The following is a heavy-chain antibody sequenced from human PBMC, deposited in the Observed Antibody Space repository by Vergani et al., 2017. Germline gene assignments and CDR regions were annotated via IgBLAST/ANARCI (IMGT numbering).Heavy chain of an antibody. J-gene: IGHJ6*02. CDR3: ARGLIVVVPAAHYYGMDV. V-gene: IGHV4-34*01. Sequence: QVQLQQWGAGLLKPSETLSLTCAVYGGSFSGYYWSWIRQPPGKGLEWIGEINHSGSTNYNPSLQSRVTISVDTSKTQFSLKLSSVTAADTAVYYCARGLIVVVPAAHYYGMDVWGQGTTVTVSS. D-gene: IGHD2-2*01. CDR1: GGSFSGYY. CDR2: INHSGST.